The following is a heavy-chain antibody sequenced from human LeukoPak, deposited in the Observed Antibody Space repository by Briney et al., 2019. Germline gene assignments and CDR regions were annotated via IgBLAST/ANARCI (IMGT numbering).Heavy chain of an antibody. CDR2: ISAAGGGT. D-gene: IGHD3-16*01. V-gene: IGHV3-23*01. CDR1: GLTFSSLA. J-gene: IGHJ4*02. Sequence: GGSLRLSCVASGLTFSSLAMTWVRQAPGEGLEWVSTISAAGGGTHYADSVKGRFTISRDNSRDTLYLQMNSLRAEDTAIYFCAKRLGLTGFDYWGQGTLVTVSS. CDR3: AKRLGLTGFDY.